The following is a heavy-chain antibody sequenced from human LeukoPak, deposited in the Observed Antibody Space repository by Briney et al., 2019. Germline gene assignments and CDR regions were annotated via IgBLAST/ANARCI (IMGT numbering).Heavy chain of an antibody. D-gene: IGHD6-19*01. CDR1: GFTFSSYS. J-gene: IGHJ6*03. CDR3: AKRKQWLGRAYYYMDV. V-gene: IGHV3-21*04. CDR2: ISGNNNYI. Sequence: GGSLRLSCAASGFTFSSYSMNWVRQAPGKGLEWVSSISGNNNYIYYADSVKGRFTISRDNAKSSLYLQMNSLRAEDTAVYYCAKRKQWLGRAYYYMDVWGKGTTVTVSS.